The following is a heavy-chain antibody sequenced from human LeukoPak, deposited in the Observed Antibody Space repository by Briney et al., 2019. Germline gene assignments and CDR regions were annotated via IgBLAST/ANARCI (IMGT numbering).Heavy chain of an antibody. V-gene: IGHV1-2*02. CDR1: GSTFTGYY. D-gene: IGHD1-26*01. Sequence: SVKVSCKASGSTFTGYYMHWVRQAPGQGLEWMGWINPNSGGTNYAQKFQGRVTMTRDTSISTAYMELSRLRSDDTAVYYCARVGGATTFYFDYWGQGTLVTVSS. CDR2: INPNSGGT. J-gene: IGHJ4*02. CDR3: ARVGGATTFYFDY.